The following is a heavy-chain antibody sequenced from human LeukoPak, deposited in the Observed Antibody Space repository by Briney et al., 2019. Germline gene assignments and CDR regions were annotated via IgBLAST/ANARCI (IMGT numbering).Heavy chain of an antibody. D-gene: IGHD3-16*01. CDR3: ARDLGGANDY. J-gene: IGHJ4*02. CDR1: GGTFSSYA. V-gene: IGHV1-2*02. Sequence: ASVKVSCKASGGTFSSYAISWVRQAPGQGLEWMGWINPNSGGTNYAQKFQGRVTMTRDTSISTAYMELSRLRSDDTAVYYCARDLGGANDYWGQGTLVTVSS. CDR2: INPNSGGT.